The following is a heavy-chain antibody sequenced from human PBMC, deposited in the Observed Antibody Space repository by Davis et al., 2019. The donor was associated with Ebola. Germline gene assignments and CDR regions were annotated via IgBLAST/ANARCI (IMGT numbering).Heavy chain of an antibody. V-gene: IGHV1-18*01. CDR2: VIPVFGTT. Sequence: ASVKVSCKASGGTFSSYTITWVRQAPGQGLEWMGWVIPVFGTTNYAQKLQGRVTMTTDTSTSTAYMELRSLRSDDTAVYFCASTVAAGTHYYFDYWGQGTLVTVSS. J-gene: IGHJ4*02. CDR1: GGTFSSYT. D-gene: IGHD6-13*01. CDR3: ASTVAAGTHYYFDY.